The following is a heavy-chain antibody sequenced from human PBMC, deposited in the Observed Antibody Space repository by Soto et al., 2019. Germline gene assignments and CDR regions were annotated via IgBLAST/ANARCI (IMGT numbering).Heavy chain of an antibody. Sequence: EVHLVESGGGLVQPGGSLRLSCAASGFTFRYYWLHWVRQVPGRGPVWVSGINNDGGDTFYADFVEGRFTISRDNAKNTVYLQMDSLRAEDTAVYYCGSLFEFWGQGTLVTVPS. V-gene: IGHV3-74*01. J-gene: IGHJ4*02. CDR1: GFTFRYYW. CDR2: INNDGGDT. CDR3: GSLFEF.